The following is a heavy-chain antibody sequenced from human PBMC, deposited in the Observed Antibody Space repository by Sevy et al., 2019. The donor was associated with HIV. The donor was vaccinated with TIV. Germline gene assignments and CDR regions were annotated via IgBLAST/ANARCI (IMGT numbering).Heavy chain of an antibody. CDR1: GGSFSGYY. CDR3: ARGGGYYDFWSGYYPSYYYYYGMDV. D-gene: IGHD3-3*01. J-gene: IGHJ6*02. CDR2: INHSGST. V-gene: IGHV4-34*01. Sequence: SETLSLTCAVYGGSFSGYYWSWIRQPPGKGLEWIGEINHSGSTNYNPPLKSRVTISVDTSKNQFSLKLSSVTAADTAVYYCARGGGYYDFWSGYYPSYYYYYGMDVWGQGTTVTVSS.